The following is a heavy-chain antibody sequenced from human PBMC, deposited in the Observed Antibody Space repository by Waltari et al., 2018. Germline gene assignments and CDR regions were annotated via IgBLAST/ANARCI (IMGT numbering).Heavy chain of an antibody. CDR1: GFTFSSYA. D-gene: IGHD6-13*01. V-gene: IGHV3-23*03. Sequence: EVQLLESGGGLVQPGGSLRLSCAASGFTFSSYAMSWVRQAPGKGLEWVSVIYSGGSTYYADSVKGRFTISRDNSKNTLYLQMNSLRAEDTAVYYCAKDRGAAGIYDAFDIWGQGTMVTVSS. CDR3: AKDRGAAGIYDAFDI. J-gene: IGHJ3*02. CDR2: IYSGGST.